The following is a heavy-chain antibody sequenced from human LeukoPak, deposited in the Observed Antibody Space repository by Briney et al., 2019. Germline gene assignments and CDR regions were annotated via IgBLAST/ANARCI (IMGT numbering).Heavy chain of an antibody. CDR1: GFTFSSYS. D-gene: IGHD1-7*01. CDR2: ISSSSSYI. Sequence: GGSLRLSCAASGFTFSSYSMNWVRQAPGKGLEWVSSISSSSSYIYYADSVKGRFTISRDNAKNSLYLQMNGLRAEDTAVYYCARAHNWKYGTFDYWGQGTLVTVSS. CDR3: ARAHNWKYGTFDY. J-gene: IGHJ4*02. V-gene: IGHV3-21*01.